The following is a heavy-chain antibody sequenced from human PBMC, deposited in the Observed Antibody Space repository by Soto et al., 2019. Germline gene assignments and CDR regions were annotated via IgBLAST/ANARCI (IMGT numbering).Heavy chain of an antibody. D-gene: IGHD3-10*01. CDR1: GFTFSDYY. Sequence: PGGSLRLSCAASGFTFSDYYMSWIRQAPGKGLEWVAVIRSDGSNIYYADSVKGRFTISRDNSKNTLYLQMNSLRAEDTAVYYCAKGRMVRGVNSYSGLDVWGQGTTVTVSS. J-gene: IGHJ6*02. CDR2: IRSDGSNI. CDR3: AKGRMVRGVNSYSGLDV. V-gene: IGHV3-30*18.